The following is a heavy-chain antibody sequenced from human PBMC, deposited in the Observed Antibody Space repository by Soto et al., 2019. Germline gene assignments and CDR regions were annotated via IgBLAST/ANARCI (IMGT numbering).Heavy chain of an antibody. CDR2: ISYDGSNK. CDR3: AKDLDTAMVGPVDY. Sequence: PGGSLRLSCAASGFTFSSYGMHWVRQAPGKGLEWVAVISYDGSNKYYADSVKGRFTISRDNSKNTLNLQMNSLRAEDTAVYYCAKDLDTAMVGPVDYWGQGTLVTVSS. CDR1: GFTFSSYG. V-gene: IGHV3-30*18. J-gene: IGHJ4*02. D-gene: IGHD5-18*01.